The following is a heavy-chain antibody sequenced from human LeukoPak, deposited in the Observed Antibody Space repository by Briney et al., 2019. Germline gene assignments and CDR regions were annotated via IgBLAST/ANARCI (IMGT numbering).Heavy chain of an antibody. J-gene: IGHJ4*02. V-gene: IGHV1-2*06. CDR3: GRTWIEVWTPDFDY. CDR1: GYTFSAYN. Sequence: ASVKVSCKASGYTFSAYNIHWVRQAPGHGLEWMGRINCNSGDTKYAQKFQGRVTMTRDTSVSTVYMELSGLRSDDTAVFFCGRTWIEVWTPDFDYWGQGTLATVSS. D-gene: IGHD3-22*01. CDR2: INCNSGDT.